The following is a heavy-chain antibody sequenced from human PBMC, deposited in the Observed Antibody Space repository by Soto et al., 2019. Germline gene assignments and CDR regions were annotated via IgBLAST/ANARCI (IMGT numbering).Heavy chain of an antibody. CDR3: ARGSYDFWSGYYYYFDY. CDR1: GFTFSSYS. J-gene: IGHJ4*02. Sequence: PGWALRLSCAASGFTFSSYSMNWVRQAPGKGLEWVSYISSSSSTIYYADSVKGRFTISRDNAKNSLYLQMNSLRDEDTAVYYCARGSYDFWSGYYYYFDYWGQGTLVTASS. V-gene: IGHV3-48*02. CDR2: ISSSSSTI. D-gene: IGHD3-3*01.